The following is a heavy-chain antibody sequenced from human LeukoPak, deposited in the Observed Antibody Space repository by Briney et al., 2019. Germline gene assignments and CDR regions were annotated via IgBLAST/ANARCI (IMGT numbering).Heavy chain of an antibody. V-gene: IGHV7-4-1*02. CDR1: GYTFTTYA. Sequence: ASVKVSCTASGYTFTTYAMNWVRQAPGQGLEWMGWINTNTGNPTYAQGFTGRFVFSLDTSVSTAYLQISSLKAEDTAVYYCTREAPYFYYFMDVWGKGTTVTVSS. J-gene: IGHJ6*03. CDR3: TREAPYFYYFMDV. CDR2: INTNTGNP.